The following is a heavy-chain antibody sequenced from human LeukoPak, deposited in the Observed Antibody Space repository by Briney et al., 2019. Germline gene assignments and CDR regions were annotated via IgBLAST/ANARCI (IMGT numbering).Heavy chain of an antibody. CDR1: GYTFTSSD. D-gene: IGHD1-26*01. CDR3: TGEVGAENWFDP. V-gene: IGHV1-8*01. J-gene: IGHJ5*02. Sequence: ASVRVSCKASGYTFTSSDINWVRQATGQGLEWMGCVNPNSGNTAYAQTFQGRVTMTRDTSISTAYMELSSLRFDDTAVYYCTGEVGAENWFDPWGQGTLVTVSS. CDR2: VNPNSGNT.